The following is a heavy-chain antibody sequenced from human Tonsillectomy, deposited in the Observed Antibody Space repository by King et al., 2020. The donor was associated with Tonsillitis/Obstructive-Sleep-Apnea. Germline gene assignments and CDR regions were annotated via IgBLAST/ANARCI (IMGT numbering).Heavy chain of an antibody. D-gene: IGHD4-11*01. J-gene: IGHJ5*02. CDR1: GYSFTSHW. CDR2: IYPDDSDA. Sequence: VQLVQSGAEVKKPGESLRISCRGFGYSFTSHWIAWVRQMPGKGLEWMGIIYPDDSDARYSPSFQGQVTISADKSINTAYLQWRSLKASDTAIYFCARHSGLTSVTMSWLDPWGQGTLVTVSS. CDR3: ARHSGLTSVTMSWLDP. V-gene: IGHV5-51*01.